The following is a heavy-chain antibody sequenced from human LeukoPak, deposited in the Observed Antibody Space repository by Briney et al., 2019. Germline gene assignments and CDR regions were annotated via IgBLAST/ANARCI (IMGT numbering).Heavy chain of an antibody. CDR1: GFTFSSYA. CDR3: AKEGADIVVVPAAENWFDP. J-gene: IGHJ5*02. V-gene: IGHV3-23*01. CDR2: ISGSGGST. Sequence: GGSLRLPCAASGFTFSSYAMSWLRQAPGKGLEWVSAISGSGGSTYYADSVKGRFTISRDNSKNTLYLQMNSLRAEDTAVYYCAKEGADIVVVPAAENWFDPWGQGTLVTVSS. D-gene: IGHD2-2*01.